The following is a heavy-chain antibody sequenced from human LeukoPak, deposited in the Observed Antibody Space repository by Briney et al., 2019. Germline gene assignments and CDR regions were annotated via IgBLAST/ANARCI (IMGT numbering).Heavy chain of an antibody. CDR1: GGTCSSYA. Sequence: SVKVSCKASGGTCSSYAISWVRQAPGQGLEWMGRIIPIFGTANYAQKFQGRVTITTDESTSTAYMELSSLRSEDTAVYYCARFSPDYEYYFDYWGQGTLVTVSS. V-gene: IGHV1-69*05. D-gene: IGHD4-17*01. CDR3: ARFSPDYEYYFDY. J-gene: IGHJ4*02. CDR2: IIPIFGTA.